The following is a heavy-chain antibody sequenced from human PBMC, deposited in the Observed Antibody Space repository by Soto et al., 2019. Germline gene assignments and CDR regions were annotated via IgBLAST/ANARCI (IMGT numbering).Heavy chain of an antibody. CDR3: ARDRETMVRGVIIDYYGMDV. V-gene: IGHV4-4*02. D-gene: IGHD3-10*01. CDR2: IYHSGST. J-gene: IGHJ6*02. Sequence: PSETLSLTCAVSGGSISSSNWWRWVRQPPGKGLEWIGEIYHSGSTNYNPSLKSRVTISVDKSKNQFSLKLSSVTAADTAVYYCARDRETMVRGVIIDYYGMDVWGQGTTVTVS. CDR1: GGSISSSNW.